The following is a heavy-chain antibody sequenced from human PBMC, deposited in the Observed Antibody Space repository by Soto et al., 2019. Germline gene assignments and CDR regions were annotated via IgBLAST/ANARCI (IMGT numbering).Heavy chain of an antibody. Sequence: RLSCAASGFTFSSYSMNWVRQAPGKGLEWVSSISSSSSYIYYADSVKGRFTISRDNAKNSLYLQMNSLRAEDTAVYYCARPSSSWHNWFDPWGQGTLVTVSS. CDR1: GFTFSSYS. V-gene: IGHV3-21*01. CDR3: ARPSSSWHNWFDP. D-gene: IGHD6-13*01. CDR2: ISSSSSYI. J-gene: IGHJ5*02.